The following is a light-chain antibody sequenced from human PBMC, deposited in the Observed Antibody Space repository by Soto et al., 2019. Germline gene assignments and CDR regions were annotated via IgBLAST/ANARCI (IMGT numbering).Light chain of an antibody. CDR3: QQYGDSVFT. Sequence: EIVMTQSPGTLSVSPGEGATLSCRASQSVSSNLAWYQQKPGQAPRLLIYGASTRATGIPARFSGNGSRTDFTLTISRLEPEDFGVYYCQQYGDSVFTFGPGTKVDIK. CDR2: GAS. CDR1: QSVSSN. V-gene: IGKV3-15*01. J-gene: IGKJ3*01.